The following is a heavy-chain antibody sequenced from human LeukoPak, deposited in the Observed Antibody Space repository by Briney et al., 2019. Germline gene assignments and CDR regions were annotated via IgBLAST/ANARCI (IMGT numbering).Heavy chain of an antibody. CDR2: INRDGSST. V-gene: IGHV3-74*01. J-gene: IGHJ4*02. CDR1: AFTFSSYW. CDR3: ARGHYYDILTGLGEDY. D-gene: IGHD3-9*01. Sequence: GGSLRLSCAASAFTFSSYWMHWFRLAPGKGLVWVSRINRDGSSTSYADSVKGRFTISRDNAKNTLYLQMNSLRAEDTAVYYCARGHYYDILTGLGEDYWGQGALVTVSS.